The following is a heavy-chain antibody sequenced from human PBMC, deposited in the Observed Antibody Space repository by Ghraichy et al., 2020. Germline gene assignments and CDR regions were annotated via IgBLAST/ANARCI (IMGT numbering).Heavy chain of an antibody. CDR2: ISSSSSYI. V-gene: IGHV3-21*01. CDR1: GFTFSSYS. Sequence: LSLTCAASGFTFSSYSMNWVRQAPGKGLEWVSSISSSSSYIYYADSVKGRFTISRDNAKNSLYLQMNSLRAEDTAVYYCARDPVKDIVVVNWFDPWGQGTLVTVSS. J-gene: IGHJ5*02. CDR3: ARDPVKDIVVVNWFDP. D-gene: IGHD2-2*01.